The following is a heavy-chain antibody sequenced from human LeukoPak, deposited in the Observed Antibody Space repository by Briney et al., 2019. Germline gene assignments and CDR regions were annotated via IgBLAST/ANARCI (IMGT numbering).Heavy chain of an antibody. J-gene: IGHJ6*02. CDR1: GGSFSGYY. CDR2: INHSGST. D-gene: IGHD6-6*01. V-gene: IGHV4-34*01. Sequence: SETLSLTCAVYGGSFSGYYWSWIRQPPGKGLEWIGEINHSGSTNYNPSLKSRVTISVDTSKNQFSLKLSSVTAADTAVYYCAGADLLQLHYGMDVWGQGTTVTVS. CDR3: AGADLLQLHYGMDV.